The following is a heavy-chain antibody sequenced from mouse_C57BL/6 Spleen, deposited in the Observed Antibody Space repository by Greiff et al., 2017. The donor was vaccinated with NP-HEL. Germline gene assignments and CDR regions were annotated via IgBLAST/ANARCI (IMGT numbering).Heavy chain of an antibody. J-gene: IGHJ3*01. D-gene: IGHD3-3*01. CDR3: ARGDNNEGFAY. CDR2: IDPSDSYT. V-gene: IGHV1-69*01. Sequence: VQLQQPGAELVMPGASVKLSCKASGYTFTSYWMHWVKQRPGQGLEWIGEIDPSDSYTNYNQKFKGKSTLTVDKSSSTAYMQLSSLTSEDSAVYYCARGDNNEGFAYWGQGTLVTVSA. CDR1: GYTFTSYW.